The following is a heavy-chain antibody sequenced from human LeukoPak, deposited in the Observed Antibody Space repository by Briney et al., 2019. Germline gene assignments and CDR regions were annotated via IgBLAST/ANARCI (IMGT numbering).Heavy chain of an antibody. Sequence: SETLSLTCTVSGGSISSYYWSWLRQPPGKGLEWIGYIYYSGSTNYNPSLKSRVTISVDTSKNQFSLKLSSVTAADTAVYYCARGGIRYFDWLFDYWGQGTLVTVSS. CDR3: ARGGIRYFDWLFDY. J-gene: IGHJ4*02. CDR2: IYYSGST. V-gene: IGHV4-59*01. CDR1: GGSISSYY. D-gene: IGHD3-9*01.